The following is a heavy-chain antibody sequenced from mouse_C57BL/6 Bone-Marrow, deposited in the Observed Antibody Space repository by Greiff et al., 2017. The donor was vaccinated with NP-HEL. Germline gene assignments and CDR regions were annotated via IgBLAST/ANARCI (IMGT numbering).Heavy chain of an antibody. CDR1: GFSLTSYG. CDR2: IWRGGST. J-gene: IGHJ1*03. Sequence: VKLMESGPGLVQPSQSLSITCTVSGFSLTSYGVHWVRQSPGKGLEWLGVIWRGGSTDYNAAFMSRLSITKDNSKSQVFFKMNSLQADDTAIYYCAKKGGNWYFDVWGTGTTVTVSS. CDR3: AKKGGNWYFDV. V-gene: IGHV2-5*01.